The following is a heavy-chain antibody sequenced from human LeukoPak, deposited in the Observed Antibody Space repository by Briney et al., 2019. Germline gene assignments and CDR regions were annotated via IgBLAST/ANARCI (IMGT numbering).Heavy chain of an antibody. Sequence: SETLSLTCTVSGGPISSYYWSWIRQPPGKGLEWIGYIYYSGSTNYNPSLKSRVTISVDTSKNQFSLKLSSVTAADTAVYYCARGVVPAATFPGFDPWGQGTLVTVSS. D-gene: IGHD2-2*01. J-gene: IGHJ5*02. CDR2: IYYSGST. V-gene: IGHV4-59*01. CDR1: GGPISSYY. CDR3: ARGVVPAATFPGFDP.